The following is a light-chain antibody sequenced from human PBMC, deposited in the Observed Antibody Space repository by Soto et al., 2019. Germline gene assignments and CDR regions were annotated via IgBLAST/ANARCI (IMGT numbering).Light chain of an antibody. CDR1: QGISSW. V-gene: IGKV1-12*01. CDR2: AAS. CDR3: QQTTSFPLT. Sequence: DIQMTQSPSFVSASVGDRVTITCRASQGISSWLAWYQHKPGRAPKLLIHAASSLESGVPSRSSGSGSGTDSTLTISSLQPEDFATYYCQQTTSFPLTFGGGTKVEIK. J-gene: IGKJ4*01.